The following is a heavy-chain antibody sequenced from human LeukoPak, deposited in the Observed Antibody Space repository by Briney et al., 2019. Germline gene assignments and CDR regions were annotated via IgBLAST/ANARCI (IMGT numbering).Heavy chain of an antibody. CDR3: ARTQLLNYYDSSGPFDY. D-gene: IGHD3-22*01. J-gene: IGHJ4*02. V-gene: IGHV4-59*01. CDR2: IYDSGST. CDR1: SGSISSYY. Sequence: SETLSLTCTVSSGSISSYYWSWVRQPPGKGLAWIGYIYDSGSTNYNPSLKSRVTISVDTSKNQFSLKLSSVTAADTAVYYCARTQLLNYYDSSGPFDYWGQGTLVTVSS.